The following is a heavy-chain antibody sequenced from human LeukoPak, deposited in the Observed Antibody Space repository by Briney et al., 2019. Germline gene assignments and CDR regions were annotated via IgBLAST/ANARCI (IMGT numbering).Heavy chain of an antibody. CDR2: ISSSGSTI. Sequence: GGSLKLSCAASGFTFSDYSMNWVRQAPGKGLEWVSYISSSGSTIYYADSVKGRFTISRDNAKNSLYLQMNSLRAEDTAVYYCARVGRYSGYDDWGQGTLVTVSS. D-gene: IGHD5-12*01. CDR1: GFTFSDYS. CDR3: ARVGRYSGYDD. J-gene: IGHJ4*02. V-gene: IGHV3-48*04.